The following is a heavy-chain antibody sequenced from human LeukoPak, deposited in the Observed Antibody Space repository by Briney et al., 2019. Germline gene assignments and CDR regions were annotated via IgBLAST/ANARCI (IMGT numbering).Heavy chain of an antibody. Sequence: SETLSLTCTVSGGSISSGDYYWSWIRQPPGKGLEWIGYIYYSGSTYYNPSLKSRVTISVDTSKNQFSLKLSSVTAADTAVYYCARGQLGIEWYFDLWGRGTLVTVSS. CDR2: IYYSGST. CDR3: ARGQLGIEWYFDL. V-gene: IGHV4-30-4*08. J-gene: IGHJ2*01. D-gene: IGHD7-27*01. CDR1: GGSISSGDYY.